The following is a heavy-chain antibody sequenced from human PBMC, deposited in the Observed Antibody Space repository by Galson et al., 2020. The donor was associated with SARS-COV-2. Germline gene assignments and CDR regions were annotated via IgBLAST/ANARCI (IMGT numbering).Heavy chain of an antibody. Sequence: SETLSLTCTVSGGSISSSSYYWGWIRQPPGKGLEWIGSIYYSGSTYYNPSLKSRVTISVDTSKNQFSLKLSSVTAADTAVYYCARHVGGRRGPFDYWGQGTLVTVSS. J-gene: IGHJ4*02. CDR2: IYYSGST. V-gene: IGHV4-39*01. D-gene: IGHD1-26*01. CDR3: ARHVGGRRGPFDY. CDR1: GGSISSSSYY.